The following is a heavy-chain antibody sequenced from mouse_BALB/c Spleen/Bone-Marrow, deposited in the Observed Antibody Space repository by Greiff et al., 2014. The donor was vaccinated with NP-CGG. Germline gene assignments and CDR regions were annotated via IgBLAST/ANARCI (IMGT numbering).Heavy chain of an antibody. V-gene: IGHV3-1*02. CDR2: IHYSGST. CDR1: GYSITSGYS. CDR3: ARDQGYYAMDY. Sequence: EVKLEESGPDLVKPSQSLSLTCTVTGYSITSGYSWHWIRQFPGNKLEWMGYIHYSGSTNYNPSLKSRISITRGTSKNKFFLQLNSVTTEDTATYYCARDQGYYAMDYWGQGTSVTVSS. J-gene: IGHJ4*01.